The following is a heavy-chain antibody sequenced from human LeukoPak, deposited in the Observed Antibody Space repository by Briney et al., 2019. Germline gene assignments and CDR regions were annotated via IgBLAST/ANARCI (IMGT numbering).Heavy chain of an antibody. CDR2: INWNGGST. CDR3: ARAAYDSSDYYYYMDV. Sequence: GGSLRLSCAASGFTFDDYGMSWVRQAPGKGLEWVSGINWNGGSTGYADSVKGRFTISRDNAKNSLYLQMNSLRAEDTALYHCARAAYDSSDYYYYMDVWGKGTTVTVSS. CDR1: GFTFDDYG. J-gene: IGHJ6*03. D-gene: IGHD3-22*01. V-gene: IGHV3-20*01.